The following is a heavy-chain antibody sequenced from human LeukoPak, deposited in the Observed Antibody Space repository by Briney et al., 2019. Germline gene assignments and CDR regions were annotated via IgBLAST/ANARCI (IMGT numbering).Heavy chain of an antibody. CDR2: IYHSGST. D-gene: IGHD3-22*01. Sequence: SETLSLTCTVSGGSIISTSFYWGWIRQPPGKGLAWLGSIYHSGSTYDNPSLKSRVTISVDRSKNQFSLKLSSVTAADTAVYYCARHYYYVSSGLFHYWGQGTLVTVSS. CDR1: GGSIISTSFY. V-gene: IGHV4-39*01. CDR3: ARHYYYVSSGLFHY. J-gene: IGHJ4*02.